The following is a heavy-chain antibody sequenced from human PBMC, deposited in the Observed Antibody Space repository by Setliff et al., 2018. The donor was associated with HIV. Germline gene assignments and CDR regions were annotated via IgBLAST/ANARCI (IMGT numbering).Heavy chain of an antibody. J-gene: IGHJ6*03. V-gene: IGHV4-31*03. CDR2: FSYSGNI. CDR3: ASQPSGHFYYYMHV. Sequence: SETLSLTCTVSGASIGSSNYYWAWIRQHPGKGLGYIGYFSYSGNIYYNPSLKSRVTISVDTSKNQFSLKVSSVTGADTGVYYCASQPSGHFYYYMHVWGKGTTVTVSS. CDR1: GASIGSSNYY. D-gene: IGHD1-1*01.